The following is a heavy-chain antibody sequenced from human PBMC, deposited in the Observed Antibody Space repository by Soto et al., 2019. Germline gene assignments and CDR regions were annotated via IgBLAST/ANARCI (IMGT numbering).Heavy chain of an antibody. CDR1: GGSITSGAYY. Sequence: SETLSLTCAVSGGSITSGAYYWTWIRQHPGKGLEWIAYIHYSGRTYYNPSLKSRVTISVDTSNNQFSLKLSSVTAADTAVYYCARYYFDSSGYSNWLDPWGPGTMLTVYS. CDR2: IHYSGRT. CDR3: ARYYFDSSGYSNWLDP. D-gene: IGHD3-22*01. V-gene: IGHV4-31*11. J-gene: IGHJ5*02.